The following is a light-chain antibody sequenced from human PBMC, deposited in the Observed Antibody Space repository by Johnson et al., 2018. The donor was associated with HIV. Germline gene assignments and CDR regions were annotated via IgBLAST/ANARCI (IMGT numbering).Light chain of an antibody. CDR2: DNN. Sequence: QSVLTQPPSVSAAPGQKVTISCSGSSSNIGNSYVSWYQQLPGTAPKLLIYDNNKRPSGIPDRFSGSKSGTSATLGITGLQTGDEADYYCGTWDSSLSVFYVFGTWTKVAVL. V-gene: IGLV1-51*01. CDR3: GTWDSSLSVFYV. CDR1: SSNIGNSY. J-gene: IGLJ1*01.